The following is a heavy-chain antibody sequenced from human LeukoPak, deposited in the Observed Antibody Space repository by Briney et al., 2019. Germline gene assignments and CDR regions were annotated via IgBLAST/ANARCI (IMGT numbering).Heavy chain of an antibody. V-gene: IGHV3-23*01. D-gene: IGHD3-10*01. CDR1: GITFSSYA. J-gene: IGHJ4*02. Sequence: PGGSLRLSCAASGITFSSYAMSWVRQAPGKGLEWVSGISGSGARTYYADSVKGRFTISRDNSKNRMYLQMNSLRAEDTAVYHCAKGGFGLGELKFDYWGQGTLVTVSS. CDR3: AKGGFGLGELKFDY. CDR2: ISGSGART.